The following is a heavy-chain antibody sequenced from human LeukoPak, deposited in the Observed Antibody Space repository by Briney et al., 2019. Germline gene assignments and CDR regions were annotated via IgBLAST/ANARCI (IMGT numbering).Heavy chain of an antibody. D-gene: IGHD6-19*01. J-gene: IGHJ4*02. Sequence: GGSLRLSCAASGFTFSSYGMHWVRQAPGKGLEWVAVISYDGSNKYYADSVKGRFTISRDNSKNTLYLQMNSLRAEDTAVYYCAKDHSSGSSDYWGQGTLVTVSS. CDR2: ISYDGSNK. CDR1: GFTFSSYG. V-gene: IGHV3-30*18. CDR3: AKDHSSGSSDY.